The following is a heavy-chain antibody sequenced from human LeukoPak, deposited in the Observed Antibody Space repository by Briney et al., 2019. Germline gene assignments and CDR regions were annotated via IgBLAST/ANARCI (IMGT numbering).Heavy chain of an antibody. Sequence: GASVKVSCKASGYTFTGYYMHWVRQAPGQGLGWMGRINPNSGGTNYAQKFQGRVTMTRDTSISTAYMELSSLRSVDTAVYYCASAAVTNDFDYWGQGTLVTVSS. V-gene: IGHV1-2*06. J-gene: IGHJ4*02. CDR1: GYTFTGYY. D-gene: IGHD4-17*01. CDR2: INPNSGGT. CDR3: ASAAVTNDFDY.